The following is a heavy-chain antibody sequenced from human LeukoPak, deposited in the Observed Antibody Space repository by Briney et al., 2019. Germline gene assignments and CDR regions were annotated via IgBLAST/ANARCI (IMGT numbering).Heavy chain of an antibody. D-gene: IGHD5-12*01. CDR2: IYYSGST. V-gene: IGHV4-59*08. Sequence: SETLSLTCTVSGGSISSYYWSWIRQPPGKGLEWIGYIYYSGSTNYNPSLKSRVTISVDTSKNQFSLKLSSVTAADTAVYYCARHYSAYDKGWPRVDYWGQGTLVTVSS. J-gene: IGHJ4*02. CDR3: ARHYSAYDKGWPRVDY. CDR1: GGSISSYY.